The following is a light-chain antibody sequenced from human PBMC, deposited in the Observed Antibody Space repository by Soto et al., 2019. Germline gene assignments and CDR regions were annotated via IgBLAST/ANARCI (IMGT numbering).Light chain of an antibody. CDR1: QTVTNNY. J-gene: IGKJ5*01. CDR2: GAS. CDR3: QQYGTSSLT. V-gene: IGKV3-20*01. Sequence: EIVLTQSPGTLSLSPGERATLSCRASQTVTNNYLAWYQQKPGQAPRLLIHGASNRATAIPDRFSGSGSGKDFTLTISRLEPEDFAVYYCQQYGTSSLTYGQGTRLEIK.